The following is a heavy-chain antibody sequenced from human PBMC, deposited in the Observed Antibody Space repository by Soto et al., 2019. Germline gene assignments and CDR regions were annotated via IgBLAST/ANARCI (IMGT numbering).Heavy chain of an antibody. CDR3: VRCSSTSCWGEFDP. V-gene: IGHV3-7*01. Sequence: GGSLRLSCAASGFTFGYYWMSWVRQAPGKGLEWLATIKWDASEKKYVDSVKGRFTMSRDNAKNSVYLQMDSLRAEDTAVYYCVRCSSTSCWGEFDPWGQGTLVTVSS. D-gene: IGHD2-2*01. CDR1: GFTFGYYW. J-gene: IGHJ5*02. CDR2: IKWDASEK.